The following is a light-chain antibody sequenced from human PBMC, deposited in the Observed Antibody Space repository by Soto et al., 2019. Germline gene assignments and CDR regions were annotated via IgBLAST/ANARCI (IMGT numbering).Light chain of an antibody. J-gene: IGLJ1*01. CDR3: QSYDSSLSAYV. V-gene: IGLV1-40*01. CDR2: SNA. CDR1: SSNIGAQYD. Sequence: QSVLTQPPSVSGAPGQRVTISCTGSSSNIGAQYDVHWYQQLPGTAPKLLIYSNANRPSGVPDRFSGSKSGTSASLAITGLQTEDEADYYCQSYDSSLSAYVFGAGTKGTVL.